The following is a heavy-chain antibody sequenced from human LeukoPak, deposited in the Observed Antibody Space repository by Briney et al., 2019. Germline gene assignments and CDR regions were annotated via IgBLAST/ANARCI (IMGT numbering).Heavy chain of an antibody. D-gene: IGHD6-19*01. CDR1: GFTFSSFG. Sequence: GGSLRLSCAASGFTFSSFGIHWVRQAPGKGLEWVTVIWFDGSNKHHAASVQGRFHIYRDNSKNTLFLQMGRLRADDTAIYHCARARGWYSDYWGQGTLVTVSS. CDR2: IWFDGSNK. CDR3: ARARGWYSDY. J-gene: IGHJ4*02. V-gene: IGHV3-33*01.